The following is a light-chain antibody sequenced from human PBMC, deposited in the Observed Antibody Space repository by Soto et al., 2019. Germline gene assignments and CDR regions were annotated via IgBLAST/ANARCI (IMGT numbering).Light chain of an antibody. CDR3: CSYSAISFYD. J-gene: IGLJ1*01. CDR2: EVS. CDR1: SSDVGSYNL. V-gene: IGLV2-23*02. Sequence: QSARTQPASVSASPGPSIAFSCTGDSSDVGSYNLVSWYQQHPGKAPKLRIYEVSKRPSGVSNRFSGSKSGNTASLPISGLQADYVADYSCCSYSAISFYDFGTGTKV.